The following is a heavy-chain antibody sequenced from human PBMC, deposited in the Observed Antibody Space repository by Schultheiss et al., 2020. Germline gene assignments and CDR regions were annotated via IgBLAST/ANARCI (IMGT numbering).Heavy chain of an antibody. Sequence: SETLSLTCTVSGGSISSYYWSWIRQPPGKGLEWIGYIYYSGSTNYNPSLKSRVTISVDTSKNQFSLKLSSVTAADTAVYYCARLGEWMNYYYYYMDVWGKGTTVTVYS. D-gene: IGHD3-16*01. CDR3: ARLGEWMNYYYYYMDV. V-gene: IGHV4-59*01. J-gene: IGHJ6*03. CDR2: IYYSGST. CDR1: GGSISSYY.